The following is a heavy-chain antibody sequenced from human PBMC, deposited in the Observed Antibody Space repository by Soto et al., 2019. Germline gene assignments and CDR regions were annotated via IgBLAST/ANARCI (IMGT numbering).Heavy chain of an antibody. D-gene: IGHD1-26*01. J-gene: IGHJ4*02. CDR3: ARTFMGATNYFDY. CDR1: GFTFSSYG. V-gene: IGHV3-33*01. Sequence: GGSLRLSCAASGFTFSSYGMHWVRQAPGKGLEWVAVIWYDGSNKYYADSVKGRFTISRDNSKNTLYLQMNSLRAEDTAVYYCARTFMGATNYFDYWGQGTLVTVSS. CDR2: IWYDGSNK.